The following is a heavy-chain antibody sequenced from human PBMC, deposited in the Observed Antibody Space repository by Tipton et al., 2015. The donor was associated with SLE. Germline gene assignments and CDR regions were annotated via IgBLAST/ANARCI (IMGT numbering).Heavy chain of an antibody. D-gene: IGHD5-18*01. CDR1: GGSVSSGNYY. Sequence: TLSLTCTVSGGSVSSGNYYWSWIRQPAGKGLEWIGRIFARGSTNYNPSLNSRLTISVDTSKNQFSLKLSSVTAADTAVYYCAREATAIEVRYYYHYYMDVWGKGTTVTISS. J-gene: IGHJ6*03. V-gene: IGHV4-61*02. CDR3: AREATAIEVRYYYHYYMDV. CDR2: IFARGST.